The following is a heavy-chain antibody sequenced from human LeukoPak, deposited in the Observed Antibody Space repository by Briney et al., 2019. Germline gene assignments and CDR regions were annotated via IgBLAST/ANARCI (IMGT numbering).Heavy chain of an antibody. D-gene: IGHD3-3*01. Sequence: PGGSLRLSCAASGFTFSSYSMNWVRQAPGKGLEWVSSISSNSSYIYYADSVKGRFTISRDNAKNSLYLQMNSLRAEDTAVYYCARCSYYDFWSGYLLHAFDIWGQGTMVTVSS. V-gene: IGHV3-21*01. CDR2: ISSNSSYI. CDR1: GFTFSSYS. CDR3: ARCSYYDFWSGYLLHAFDI. J-gene: IGHJ3*02.